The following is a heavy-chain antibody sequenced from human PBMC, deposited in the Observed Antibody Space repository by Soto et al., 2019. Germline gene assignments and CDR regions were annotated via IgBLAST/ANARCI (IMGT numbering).Heavy chain of an antibody. CDR3: ARGGVRRARCCVDYYYMDV. J-gene: IGHJ6*03. CDR2: INSDGSST. V-gene: IGHV3-74*01. CDR1: GFTFSSYW. Sequence: EVQLVESRGDLVQPGGSLRLSCAASGFTFSSYWMNWVRQAPGKGLVWVSRINSDGSSTSYADSVKGRFTISRDNAKNTLYLQMNSLRAEDTAVYYCARGGVRRARCCVDYYYMDVWGKGTTVTVSS. D-gene: IGHD3-10*01.